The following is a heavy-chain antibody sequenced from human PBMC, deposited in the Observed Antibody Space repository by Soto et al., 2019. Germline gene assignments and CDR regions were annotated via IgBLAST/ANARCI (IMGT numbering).Heavy chain of an antibody. V-gene: IGHV3-23*01. Sequence: PGGSLRLSCAASGFTFSSYAMSWFRQAPGKGLEWVSSISGSDGSTYSAESVKGRFTISRDTSKNTLYLEMNSLRAEDTAVYYCAKARYYDILTGKNWFDPWGQGTLVTVSS. CDR3: AKARYYDILTGKNWFDP. CDR1: GFTFSSYA. J-gene: IGHJ5*02. CDR2: ISGSDGST. D-gene: IGHD3-9*01.